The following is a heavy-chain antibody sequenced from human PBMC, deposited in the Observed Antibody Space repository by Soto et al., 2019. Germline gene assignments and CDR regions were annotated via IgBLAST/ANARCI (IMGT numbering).Heavy chain of an antibody. V-gene: IGHV1-3*01. CDR1: GYTFTNYA. CDR3: ARGYCSGGSCYGSVGY. D-gene: IGHD2-15*01. CDR2: VNAGNGNT. Sequence: GSVKVSCKASGYTFTNYAIHWVRQAPGQGLEWMGWVNAGNGNTEYSQKFQDRVTITRDTSASTAYMEMSSLKSEDTAVYYCARGYCSGGSCYGSVGYWGQGTLVTVSS. J-gene: IGHJ4*02.